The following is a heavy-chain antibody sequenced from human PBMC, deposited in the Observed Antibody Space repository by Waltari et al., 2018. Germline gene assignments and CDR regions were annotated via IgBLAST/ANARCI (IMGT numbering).Heavy chain of an antibody. CDR3: ARNWFLVVVEVWWFDP. V-gene: IGHV4-39*01. D-gene: IGHD2-21*01. CDR2: IYYSGST. J-gene: IGHJ5*02. Sequence: QLQLQESGPGLVKPSETLSLTCTVSGGSISSSSYHWGWLRQPPGKGLEWIGSIYYSGSTYYNPSLKSRVTISVDTSKNQFSLKLSSVTAADTAVYYCARNWFLVVVEVWWFDPWGQGTLVTVSS. CDR1: GGSISSSSYH.